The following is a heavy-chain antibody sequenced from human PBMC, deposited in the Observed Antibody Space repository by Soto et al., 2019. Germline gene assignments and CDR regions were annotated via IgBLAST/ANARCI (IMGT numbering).Heavy chain of an antibody. V-gene: IGHV1-69*12. J-gene: IGHJ3*02. CDR1: GGTFSNYI. CDR3: ARGVAGSGSPLDI. D-gene: IGHD3-10*01. Sequence: QVQMVQSGAEVKKPGSSVKVSCKASGGTFSNYIISWVRQAPGQGLEWMGGIIPIFDTANYAQRFQGRVTLTADESTSTGYMEPSSLRSEDTAVYYCARGVAGSGSPLDIWGQGTMVTVSS. CDR2: IIPIFDTA.